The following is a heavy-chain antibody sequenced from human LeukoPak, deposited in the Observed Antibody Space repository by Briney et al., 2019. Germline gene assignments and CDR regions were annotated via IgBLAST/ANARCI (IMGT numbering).Heavy chain of an antibody. J-gene: IGHJ4*02. CDR3: ARRKTYYDILTGSPRYYFDY. CDR2: ISSSSSYI. CDR1: GFTFSSYS. V-gene: IGHV3-21*01. D-gene: IGHD3-9*01. Sequence: GGSLRLSCTASGFTFSSYSMNWVRQAPGKGLEWVSSISSSSSYIYYADSVKGRFTISRDNAKNSLYLQMNSLRAEDTAVYYCARRKTYYDILTGSPRYYFDYWGQGTLATVSS.